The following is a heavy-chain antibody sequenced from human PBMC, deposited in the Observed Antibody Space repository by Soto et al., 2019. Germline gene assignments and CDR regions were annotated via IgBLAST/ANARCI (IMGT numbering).Heavy chain of an antibody. V-gene: IGHV4-39*01. D-gene: IGHD2-21*02. Sequence: PSETLSLTCTVSGDSISSSRSYWGWIRQPPGKGLEWIGTIYYSGTPYYNSSLKSRVTMSVDTSKNQLSLKLTSVTAADTAVYYCARHWTATAYYYHMDVWGKGTTVTVSS. CDR2: IYYSGTP. CDR3: ARHWTATAYYYHMDV. CDR1: GDSISSSRSY. J-gene: IGHJ6*03.